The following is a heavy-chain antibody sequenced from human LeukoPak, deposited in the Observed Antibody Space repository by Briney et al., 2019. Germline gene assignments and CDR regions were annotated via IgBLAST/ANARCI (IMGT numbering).Heavy chain of an antibody. CDR2: IRTGRSEK. CDR1: GITFSDHW. D-gene: IGHD3-22*01. J-gene: IGHJ5*02. V-gene: IGHV3-7*01. CDR3: VTGGHYSGS. Sequence: GGSLRLSCAASGITFSDHWTSWVRQAPGKGLEWVANIRTGRSEKNYADSVKGRFTISRDNAKNSLYLQMSSLRAEDSAVYYCVTGGHYSGSWGQGSLVTVSS.